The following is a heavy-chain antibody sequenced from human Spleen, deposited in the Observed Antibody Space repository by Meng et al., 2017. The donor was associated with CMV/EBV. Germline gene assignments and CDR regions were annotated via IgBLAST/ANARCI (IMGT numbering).Heavy chain of an antibody. CDR2: ISYDGSNK. J-gene: IGHJ6*02. D-gene: IGHD6-6*01. CDR3: ARDTHSSSSPYYYYGMDV. Sequence: GGSLRLSCAASGFTFSSYAMHWVRQAPGKGLEWVAVISYDGSNKYYADSVKGRFTISRDNSKNTLYLQMNSLRAEDTAVYYCARDTHSSSSPYYYYGMDVWGQGTTVTVSS. V-gene: IGHV3-30-3*01. CDR1: GFTFSSYA.